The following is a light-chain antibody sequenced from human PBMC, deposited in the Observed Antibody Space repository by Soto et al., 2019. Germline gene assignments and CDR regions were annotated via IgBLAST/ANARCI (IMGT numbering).Light chain of an antibody. CDR3: SSNGGASTTYV. CDR1: SSDVGNYNL. V-gene: IGLV2-23*02. Sequence: QSVLTQPASVSGSPGKSITLSCTGTSSDVGNYNLVSWYQQHPGKAPKLMIYEVNKRPSGVSNRFSGSKSGNTASLTISGLQAEDEADYYCSSNGGASTTYVFGTGTKDTDL. J-gene: IGLJ1*01. CDR2: EVN.